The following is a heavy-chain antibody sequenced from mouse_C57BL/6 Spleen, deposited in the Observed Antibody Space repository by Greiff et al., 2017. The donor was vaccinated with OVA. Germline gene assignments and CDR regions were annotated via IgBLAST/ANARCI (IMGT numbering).Heavy chain of an antibody. J-gene: IGHJ2*01. CDR1: GFTFSSYG. Sequence: EVKLVESGGDLVKPGGSLKPSCAASGFTFSSYGMSWVRQTPDKRLEWVATISSGGSYTYYPDSVKGRFTISRDNAKNTLYLQMSSLKSEDTAMYYCARPGPRDYFDYWGQGTTLTVSS. V-gene: IGHV5-6*02. CDR2: ISSGGSYT. CDR3: ARPGPRDYFDY.